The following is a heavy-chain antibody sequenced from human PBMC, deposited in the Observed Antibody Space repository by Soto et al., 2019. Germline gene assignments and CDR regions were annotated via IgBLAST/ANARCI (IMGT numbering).Heavy chain of an antibody. Sequence: EVQLVESGGGLIQPGGSLRLSCAASGFTVSSNYMSWVSQAPGKGLEWVSVIYSGGSTYYADSVKGRFTISRDNSKNTLYLQMNSLRAVDTAVYYCARDRVESGYPEYFQHWGQGTLVTVSS. D-gene: IGHD3-22*01. V-gene: IGHV3-53*01. J-gene: IGHJ1*01. CDR2: IYSGGST. CDR1: GFTVSSNY. CDR3: ARDRVESGYPEYFQH.